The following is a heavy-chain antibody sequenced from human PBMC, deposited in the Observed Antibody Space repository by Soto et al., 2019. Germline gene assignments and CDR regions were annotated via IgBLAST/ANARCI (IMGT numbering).Heavy chain of an antibody. CDR1: GGTFSSYA. J-gene: IGHJ6*02. D-gene: IGHD3-10*01. Sequence: QVQLVQSGAEVKKPGSSVKVSCKASGGTFSSYAISWVRQAPGQGLEWMGGIIPIFGTANYAQKFQGRVTITADESKSTAYMELSSLRSEDTAVYYCARGDYGSGSYYPYYYGMDVWGQGTKVTVSS. V-gene: IGHV1-69*01. CDR2: IIPIFGTA. CDR3: ARGDYGSGSYYPYYYGMDV.